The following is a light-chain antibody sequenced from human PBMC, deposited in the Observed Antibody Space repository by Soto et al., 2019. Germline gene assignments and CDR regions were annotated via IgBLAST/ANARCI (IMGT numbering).Light chain of an antibody. J-gene: IGKJ5*01. CDR1: QTVERW. V-gene: IGKV1-39*01. CDR2: GAS. CDR3: QQTYTTPEIT. Sequence: DIQMTQSPSTLSASVGDRVTITCRASQTVERWLAWYQQKPGKAPNLLMYGASYLKSGVPTRFSGSGSGTDFTLTISSLQPEDFAIYYCQQTYTTPEITFGQGTRLEI.